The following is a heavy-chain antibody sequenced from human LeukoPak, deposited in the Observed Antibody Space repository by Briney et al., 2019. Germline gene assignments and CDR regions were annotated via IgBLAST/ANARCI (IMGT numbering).Heavy chain of an antibody. CDR2: TSFDGTNK. CDR1: GFTFSSYA. CDR3: GRGVAGAGKTAVRD. V-gene: IGHV3-30*04. J-gene: IGHJ4*02. D-gene: IGHD6-13*01. Sequence: GGSLRLSCAASGFTFSSYAMHWVRQAPGKGLEWVAVTSFDGTNKYYADSVKGRFTISGDKSKNTLYLQMNILRAEDTAVYYCGRGVAGAGKTAVRDWGQGTLVTVSS.